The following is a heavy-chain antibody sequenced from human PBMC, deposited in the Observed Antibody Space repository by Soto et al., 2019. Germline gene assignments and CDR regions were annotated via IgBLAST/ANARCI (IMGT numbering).Heavy chain of an antibody. Sequence: KTSETLSLTCTVSGGSISSGDYYWSWIRQPPGKGLEWIGYIYYSGSTYYNPSLKSRVTISVDTSKNQFSLKLSSVTAADTAVYYCARVPGGYSGYDTAFWGQGTLVTAPQ. CDR1: GGSISSGDYY. D-gene: IGHD5-12*01. V-gene: IGHV4-30-4*01. CDR3: ARVPGGYSGYDTAF. J-gene: IGHJ4*02. CDR2: IYYSGST.